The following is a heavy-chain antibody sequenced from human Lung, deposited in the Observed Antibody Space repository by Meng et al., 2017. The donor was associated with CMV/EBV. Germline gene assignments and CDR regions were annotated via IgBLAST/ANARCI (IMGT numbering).Heavy chain of an antibody. Sequence: SETXSLTCTVSGHPITTYYWSWIRQPPGKGLEWIGYISYSGSTNYSPSLRSRVSLSVDTSKNQFSLELSAVTAADTAIYYCARDRAALGYYYYARDVWGQGTXVTVSS. D-gene: IGHD2-15*01. CDR3: ARDRAALGYYYYARDV. CDR2: ISYSGST. CDR1: GHPITTYY. J-gene: IGHJ6*02. V-gene: IGHV4-59*01.